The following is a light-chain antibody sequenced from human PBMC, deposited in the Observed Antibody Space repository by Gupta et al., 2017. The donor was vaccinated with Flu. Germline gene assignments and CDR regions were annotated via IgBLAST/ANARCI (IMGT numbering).Light chain of an antibody. CDR2: DNS. J-gene: IGLJ3*02. Sequence: SYVLTQPPSLPVAPGQAARITCGGDIIGRETVHWYQQKAGQAPVLVVYDNSDRPSGIPERFSGSKSGNTATFTISRVEAGDEADYYCQVWDGSNDQGVFGGGTQLTVL. CDR3: QVWDGSNDQGV. CDR1: IIGRET. V-gene: IGLV3-21*02.